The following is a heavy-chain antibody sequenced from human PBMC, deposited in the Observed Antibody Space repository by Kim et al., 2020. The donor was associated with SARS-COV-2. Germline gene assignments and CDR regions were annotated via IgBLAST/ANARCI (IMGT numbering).Heavy chain of an antibody. CDR1: GFTFSSYS. V-gene: IGHV3-23*01. D-gene: IGHD6-19*01. Sequence: GGSLRLSCAASGFTFSSYSMTWVRQAPGKGLEWVSGISSSGGATYDADSVKGRFTISRDNSKNTLYLQMNSLRAEDTAIYYCAKTGYSSGWTFDSWGQGTLVTVSS. J-gene: IGHJ4*02. CDR2: ISSSGGAT. CDR3: AKTGYSSGWTFDS.